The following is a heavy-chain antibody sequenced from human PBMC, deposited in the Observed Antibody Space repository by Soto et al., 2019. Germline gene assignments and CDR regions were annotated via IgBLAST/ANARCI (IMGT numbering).Heavy chain of an antibody. D-gene: IGHD6-19*01. CDR1: GFTVSSNY. V-gene: IGHV3-66*01. CDR2: IYSGGST. J-gene: IGHJ6*02. Sequence: GGSLRLSCAASGFTVSSNYMSWVRQAPGKGLEWVSVIYSGGSTYYADSVKGRFTISRDNSKNTLYLQMNSLRAEDTAVYYCARGYAGGESGWNGPHYYHYYGIAVRGQGTTVTVSS. CDR3: ARGYAGGESGWNGPHYYHYYGIAV.